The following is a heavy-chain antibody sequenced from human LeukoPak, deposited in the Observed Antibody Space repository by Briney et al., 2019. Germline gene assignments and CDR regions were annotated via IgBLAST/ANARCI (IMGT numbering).Heavy chain of an antibody. CDR1: VGSMSSYY. V-gene: IGHV4-4*07. CDR2: IHTSWTT. D-gene: IGHD3-16*01. CDR3: ARGDYYDGGGRNWFDP. J-gene: IGHJ5*02. Sequence: PSETLSLTCTVSVGSMSSYYWSFLRQPAGKGLEWIGRIHTSWTTYYNPSLKSRVTMSVDTSRNEFSLKLTSVTAADTAVYYCARGDYYDGGGRNWFDPWGQGTLVTVSS.